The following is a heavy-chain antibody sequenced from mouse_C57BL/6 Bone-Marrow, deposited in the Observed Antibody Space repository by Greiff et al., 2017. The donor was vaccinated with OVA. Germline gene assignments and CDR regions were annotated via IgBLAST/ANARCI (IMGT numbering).Heavy chain of an antibody. D-gene: IGHD1-1*01. CDR1: GYTFTDYY. Sequence: QVQLQQSGPELVKPGASVKISCKASGYTFTDYYINWVKQRPGQGLEWIGWIFPGSGSTYYNEKFKGKATLTVDKSSSTASMLLSSLTTEDSAVYYYATPCSAVVDAMDYWGQGTSVTVSS. J-gene: IGHJ4*01. CDR2: IFPGSGST. V-gene: IGHV1-75*01. CDR3: ATPCSAVVDAMDY.